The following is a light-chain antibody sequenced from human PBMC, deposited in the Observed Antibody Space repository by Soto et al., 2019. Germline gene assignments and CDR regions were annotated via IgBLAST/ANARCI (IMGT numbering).Light chain of an antibody. CDR2: GAS. CDR1: QRISNH. V-gene: IGKV3-15*01. J-gene: IGKJ2*01. Sequence: EIVMTQSPVTLSVSPGERATLSCRASQRISNHLAWYQQKPGQPPRLLIYGASTRATGIPARFSGSGSGTEFTLTISSLQSEDFAVYYCQQYNNWPPRTFGQGTKLEIK. CDR3: QQYNNWPPRT.